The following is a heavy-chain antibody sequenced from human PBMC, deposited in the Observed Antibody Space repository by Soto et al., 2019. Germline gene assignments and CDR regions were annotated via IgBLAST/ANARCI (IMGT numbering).Heavy chain of an antibody. CDR1: GDTFTNLG. D-gene: IGHD3-10*02. J-gene: IGHJ5*02. CDR3: ARVVRGVVNWFHP. CDR2: IATYNSNR. V-gene: IGHV1-18*01. Sequence: HLVQSGPEVKKPGASITVSCKTSGDTFTNLGLSWVRQAPGQGLEWMGWIATYNSNRNYAQKFQGRLTLTTDTSTSTAYMELKGLGYDDTAVYYWARVVRGVVNWFHPWGQGTLVTVSS.